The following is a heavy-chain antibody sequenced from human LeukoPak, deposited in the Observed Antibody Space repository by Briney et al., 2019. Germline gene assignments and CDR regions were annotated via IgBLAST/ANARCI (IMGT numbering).Heavy chain of an antibody. J-gene: IGHJ4*02. Sequence: PGRSLGLSCAASGFTFSSYGMHWVRQAPGKELEWVAVISYDGSNKYYADSVKGRFTISRDNSKNTLYLQMNSLRAEDTAVYYCAKEDGTSYYYFDYWGQGTLVTVSS. D-gene: IGHD2-2*01. V-gene: IGHV3-30*18. CDR1: GFTFSSYG. CDR2: ISYDGSNK. CDR3: AKEDGTSYYYFDY.